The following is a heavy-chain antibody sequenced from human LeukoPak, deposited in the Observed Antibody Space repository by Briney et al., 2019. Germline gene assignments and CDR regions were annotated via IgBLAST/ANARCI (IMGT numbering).Heavy chain of an antibody. V-gene: IGHV3-23*01. CDR2: IRGNGIHT. CDR3: ARDPNGDYVGAFDM. D-gene: IGHD4-17*01. Sequence: GGSLTLSCVASGFTFSNYAMMWVRQAAGRGPEWVSAIRGNGIHTQYADSVKDRFTIFRDNSRNTLYLQMNSLRADDMAVYFCARDPNGDYVGAFDMWGQGTEVTVSS. J-gene: IGHJ3*02. CDR1: GFTFSNYA.